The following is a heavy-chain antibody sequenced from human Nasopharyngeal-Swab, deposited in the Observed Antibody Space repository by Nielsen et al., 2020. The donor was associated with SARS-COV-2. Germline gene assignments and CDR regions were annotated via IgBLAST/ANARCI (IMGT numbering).Heavy chain of an antibody. J-gene: IGHJ4*02. CDR3: ARAPLYYDSSGPPPFDY. CDR2: INPNSGGT. Sequence: ASVKVSCKASGYTFTGYYMHWVRQAPGQGLEWMGRINPNSGGTNYAQKFQGRVTMTRDTSISTAYIELSRLRSDDTAVYYCARAPLYYDSSGPPPFDYWGQGTLVTVSS. CDR1: GYTFTGYY. D-gene: IGHD3-22*01. V-gene: IGHV1-2*06.